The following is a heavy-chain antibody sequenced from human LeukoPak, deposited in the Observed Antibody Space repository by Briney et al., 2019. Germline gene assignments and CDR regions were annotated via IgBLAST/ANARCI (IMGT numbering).Heavy chain of an antibody. CDR1: GFTFDDYG. J-gene: IGHJ3*02. CDR3: ARACSGSYYYAFDI. CDR2: INWNGGST. V-gene: IGHV3-20*04. D-gene: IGHD1-26*01. Sequence: GGSLRLSCAASGFTFDDYGMSWVRQAPGKGLEWVSGINWNGGSTGYADSVKGRFTISRDNAKNSLYLQMNSLRAEDTALYYCARACSGSYYYAFDIWGQGTMVTVSS.